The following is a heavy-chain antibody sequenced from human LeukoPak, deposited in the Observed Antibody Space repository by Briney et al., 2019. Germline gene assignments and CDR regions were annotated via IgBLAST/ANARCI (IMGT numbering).Heavy chain of an antibody. V-gene: IGHV1-24*01. CDR2: FDPEDGET. CDR1: GDERTEGS. Sequence: ASETLSLNCSGDERTEGSERWLRQAPGQGKEWMGGFDPEDGETIYAQKFQGRVTMTEDTSTDTAYMELSSLRSEDTAVYYCATDLKGGGSVLGYWGQGTLVTVSS. J-gene: IGHJ4*02. CDR3: ATDLKGGGSVLGY. D-gene: IGHD2-15*01.